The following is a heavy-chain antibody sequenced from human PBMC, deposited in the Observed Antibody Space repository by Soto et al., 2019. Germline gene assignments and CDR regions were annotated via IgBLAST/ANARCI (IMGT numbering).Heavy chain of an antibody. CDR2: INAGNGNT. D-gene: IGHD3-9*01. CDR3: ARRGLSIYDILTGYYPYIWFDP. J-gene: IGHJ5*02. V-gene: IGHV1-3*01. CDR1: GYTFTSYA. Sequence: GASVKVSCKASGYTFTSYAMHWVRQAPGQRLEWMGWINAGNGNTKYSQKFQGRVTITRDTSASTAYMELSSLRSEDTAVYYCARRGLSIYDILTGYYPYIWFDPWGQGTLVTVSS.